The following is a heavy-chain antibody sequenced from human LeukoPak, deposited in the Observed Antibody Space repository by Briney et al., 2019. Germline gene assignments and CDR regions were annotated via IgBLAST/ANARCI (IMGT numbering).Heavy chain of an antibody. CDR2: VYFSGST. V-gene: IGHV4-61*02. D-gene: IGHD3-16*01. CDR3: VKDGGHTALDP. Sequence: SQTLSLTCTVSGVSIGSTHYYWGWIRQPAGKGLEWIGRVYFSGSTNYSPSLKGRVTISVDTSKNQFSLSLMSVTAADTAVYYCVKDGGHTALDPWGQGTQVTVSS. CDR1: GVSIGSTHYY. J-gene: IGHJ5*02.